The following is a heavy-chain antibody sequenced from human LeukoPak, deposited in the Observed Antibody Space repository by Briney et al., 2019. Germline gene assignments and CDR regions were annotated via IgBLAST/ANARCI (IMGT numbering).Heavy chain of an antibody. J-gene: IGHJ3*02. V-gene: IGHV4-39*07. Sequence: SETLSLTCTVSGGSISSSSYYWGWIRQPPGKGLEWIGSIYYSGSTYYNPSLKSRVTISVDTSKNQFSLKLSSVTAADTAVYYCASTTYYYDSSGYSDAFDIWGQGTMVTVSS. D-gene: IGHD3-22*01. CDR3: ASTTYYYDSSGYSDAFDI. CDR1: GGSISSSSYY. CDR2: IYYSGST.